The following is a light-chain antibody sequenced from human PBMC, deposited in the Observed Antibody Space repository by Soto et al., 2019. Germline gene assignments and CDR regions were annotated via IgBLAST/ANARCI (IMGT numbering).Light chain of an antibody. Sequence: DIQMTQSPSSLSASVGDRVTITCRASQSISSYLNWYQQKPGKAPELLIYAASSLQSGVPSRFSGSGSGTDFTLTTSSLQPEDFATYYCQQSYSNPPWTFGQGTKVEIK. V-gene: IGKV1-39*01. CDR2: AAS. CDR3: QQSYSNPPWT. CDR1: QSISSY. J-gene: IGKJ1*01.